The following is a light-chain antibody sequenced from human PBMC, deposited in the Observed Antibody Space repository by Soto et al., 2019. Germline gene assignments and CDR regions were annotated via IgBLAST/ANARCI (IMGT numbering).Light chain of an antibody. Sequence: ESVLTQSPGTLSLSPGERATLSCRASQSVSSSYLAWYRQKPCQAPRLLIYGASSRATGIPDRFSGSGSGTDFTLTISRREPEDFAVYYCQQYGSSLGVTFGGGTKV. CDR3: QQYGSSLGVT. J-gene: IGKJ4*01. CDR1: QSVSSSY. V-gene: IGKV3-20*01. CDR2: GAS.